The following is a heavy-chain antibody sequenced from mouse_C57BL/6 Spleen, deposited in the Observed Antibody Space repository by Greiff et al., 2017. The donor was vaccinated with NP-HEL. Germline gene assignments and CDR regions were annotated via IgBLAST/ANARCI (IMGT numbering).Heavy chain of an antibody. D-gene: IGHD2-4*01. Sequence: EVQLQQSGAELVRPGASVKLSCTASGFNIKDDYMHWVKQRPEQGLEWIGWIDPENGDTEYASKFQGKATITADTSSNTAYLQLSSLTSEDTAVYYCTTGGNDSRRNAYWGQGTLVTVSA. CDR2: IDPENGDT. CDR3: TTGGNDSRRNAY. CDR1: GFNIKDDY. J-gene: IGHJ3*01. V-gene: IGHV14-4*01.